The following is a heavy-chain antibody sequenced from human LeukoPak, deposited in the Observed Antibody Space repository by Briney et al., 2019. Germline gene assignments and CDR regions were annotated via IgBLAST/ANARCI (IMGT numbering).Heavy chain of an antibody. J-gene: IGHJ4*02. CDR3: ARLDDSSLFDY. D-gene: IGHD3-22*01. CDR1: GGSISSYY. V-gene: IGHV4-59*01. Sequence: PSETLSLTCTVSGGSISSYYWSWIRQPPGKGLEWVGYIYYSGSTNYNPSLKSRVTISVDTSKNQFSLKLSSVTAADPAVYYCARLDDSSLFDYWGQGTLVTVSS. CDR2: IYYSGST.